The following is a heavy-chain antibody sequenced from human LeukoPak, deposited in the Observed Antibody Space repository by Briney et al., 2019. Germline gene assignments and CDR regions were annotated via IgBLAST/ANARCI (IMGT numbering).Heavy chain of an antibody. V-gene: IGHV1-69*04. CDR3: ASSLLMATPRSPYDY. CDR1: GYTFTSYG. Sequence: ASVKVSCKASGYTFTSYGISWVRQAPGQGLEWMGRIIPILGIANYAQKFQGRVTITADKSTSTAYMELSSLRSEDTAVYYCASSLLMATPRSPYDYWGQGTLVTVSS. CDR2: IIPILGIA. J-gene: IGHJ4*02. D-gene: IGHD5-24*01.